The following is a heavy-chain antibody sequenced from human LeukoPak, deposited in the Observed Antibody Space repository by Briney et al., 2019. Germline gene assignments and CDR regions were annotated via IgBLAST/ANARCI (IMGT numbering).Heavy chain of an antibody. CDR1: GGSISTYD. V-gene: IGHV4-59*08. D-gene: IGHD5-24*01. J-gene: IGHJ3*02. CDR2: IYYSGGT. Sequence: SETLSLTCTVSGGSISTYDWSWIRQPPGKGLEWIGYIYYSGGTDYNPSLKSRVTISVDTSKNQFSLKLRPVTAADTAVYYCARHVTISGPYDASDIWGQGTMVTVSP. CDR3: ARHVTISGPYDASDI.